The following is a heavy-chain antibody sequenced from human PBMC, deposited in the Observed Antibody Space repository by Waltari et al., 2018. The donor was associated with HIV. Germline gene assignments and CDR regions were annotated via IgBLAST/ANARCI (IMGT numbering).Heavy chain of an antibody. Sequence: EVQLVESGGGLVKPGGSLRLVCAISGFSFSSYPMHWFRQAPGKVLEWVSSITAGSSYRNYADSVKGRFTISRDNAKNSLYLQMNSLRGEDTAVYYCARASHGTTPYFDNWGQGTLVTVSS. J-gene: IGHJ4*02. CDR2: ITAGSSYR. CDR3: ARASHGTTPYFDN. D-gene: IGHD1-1*01. CDR1: GFSFSSYP. V-gene: IGHV3-21*01.